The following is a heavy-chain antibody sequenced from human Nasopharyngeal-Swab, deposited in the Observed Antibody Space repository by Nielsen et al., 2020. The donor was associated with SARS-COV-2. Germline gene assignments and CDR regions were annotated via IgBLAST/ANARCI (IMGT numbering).Heavy chain of an antibody. D-gene: IGHD1-26*01. V-gene: IGHV3-21*01. J-gene: IGHJ3*02. CDR1: GFRDYS. CDR3: ARAHSGSYFGAFDI. Sequence: GESLKISCVDSGFRDYSMNWVRQAPGKGLEWVSSISSSSSDIYYADSVKGRFTISRDNAKNSLYLQMNNLRAEDTAVYYCARAHSGSYFGAFDIWGQGTMVTVSS. CDR2: ISSSSSDI.